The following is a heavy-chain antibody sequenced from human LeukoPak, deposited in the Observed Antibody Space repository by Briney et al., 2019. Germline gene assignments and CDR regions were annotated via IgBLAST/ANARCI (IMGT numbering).Heavy chain of an antibody. Sequence: SVKVSCKASVGTFSSYAISWVRQAPGQGLEWMGGIIPIFGTANYAQKFQGRVTITADKSTSTAYMELSSLRSEDTAVYYCARECWVRGCSSTSCLPDYWGQGTLVTVSS. CDR2: IIPIFGTA. J-gene: IGHJ4*02. CDR1: VGTFSSYA. V-gene: IGHV1-69*06. D-gene: IGHD2-2*01. CDR3: ARECWVRGCSSTSCLPDY.